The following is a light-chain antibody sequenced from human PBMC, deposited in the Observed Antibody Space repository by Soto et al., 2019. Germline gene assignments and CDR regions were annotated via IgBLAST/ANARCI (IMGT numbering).Light chain of an antibody. V-gene: IGKV3-20*01. CDR3: QQYGSSPRT. J-gene: IGKJ1*01. Sequence: EIVLRKSPAPLLLPPGGKAPPPSGASQSVSSNYLAWYQQKPGQAPGLLIYGASSRAPGIPDRFSGSGSGTDFTLSISRLESEDFAVYYCQQYGSSPRTFGQGTKVDIK. CDR1: QSVSSNY. CDR2: GAS.